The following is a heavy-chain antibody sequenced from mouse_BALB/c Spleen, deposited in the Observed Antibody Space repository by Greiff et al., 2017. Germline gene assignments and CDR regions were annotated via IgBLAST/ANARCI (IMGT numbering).Heavy chain of an antibody. CDR1: GYTFTDYW. D-gene: IGHD1-1*01. J-gene: IGHJ1*01. Sequence: VQLQQPGAELVMPGASVKMSCKASGYTFTDYWMHWVKQRPGQGLEWIGAIDTSDSYTSYNQKFKGKATLTVDESSSTAYMQLSSLTSEDSAVYYCARSRALYYGYWYFDVWGAGTTVTVSS. CDR3: ARSRALYYGYWYFDV. V-gene: IGHV1-69*01. CDR2: IDTSDSYT.